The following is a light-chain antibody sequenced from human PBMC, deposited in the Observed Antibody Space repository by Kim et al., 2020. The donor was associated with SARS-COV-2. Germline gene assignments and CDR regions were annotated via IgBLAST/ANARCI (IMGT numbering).Light chain of an antibody. CDR3: QQYNSYLWT. Sequence: DIQMTQSPSTLSASVGDRITITCRASQSVDTYLAWYQQKPGKAPKLLISKTSTLQSGVPSRFSGSGSGTEFTLTISSLQPDDFATYYCQQYNSYLWTFGQGTKVDIK. CDR1: QSVDTY. V-gene: IGKV1-5*03. J-gene: IGKJ1*01. CDR2: KTS.